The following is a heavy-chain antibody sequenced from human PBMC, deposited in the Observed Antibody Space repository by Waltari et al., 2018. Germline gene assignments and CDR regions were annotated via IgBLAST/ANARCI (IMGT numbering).Heavy chain of an antibody. D-gene: IGHD3-10*01. V-gene: IGHV1-69*01. CDR2: ISRSFGTA. J-gene: IGHJ3*02. Sequence: QVQLVQSGAEVKKPGSSVKVSCKASGGTFSSYAISWVRQAPGQGLEWMGGISRSFGTANDAQEFQGRVTITADEATSTAYMELSSLRSEDTAVYYCAREELQAFDIWGQGTMVTVSS. CDR3: AREELQAFDI. CDR1: GGTFSSYA.